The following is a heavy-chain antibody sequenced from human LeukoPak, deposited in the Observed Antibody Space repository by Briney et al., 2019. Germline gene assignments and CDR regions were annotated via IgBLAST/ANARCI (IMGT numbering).Heavy chain of an antibody. V-gene: IGHV3-11*06. Sequence: GRFTISRDNSKNSLYLQMNSPRAEDTAEYYCARGAESYYGSGGHDYWGQGTLITVSS. CDR3: ARGAESYYGSGGHDY. D-gene: IGHD3-10*01. J-gene: IGHJ4*02.